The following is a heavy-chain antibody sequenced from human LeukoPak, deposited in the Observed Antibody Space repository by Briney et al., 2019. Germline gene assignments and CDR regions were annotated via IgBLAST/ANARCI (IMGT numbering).Heavy chain of an antibody. J-gene: IGHJ4*02. D-gene: IGHD6-19*01. V-gene: IGHV3-21*01. CDR1: GVTFSSYS. Sequence: GGSLRLSCAASGVTFSSYSMNWVRQAPGKGREWVSSISSSSSYIYYADSVKGRFTISRDNAKNSLYLQMNSLRAEDTAVYYCAREEVAEQGYFDYWGQGTLVTVCS. CDR2: ISSSSSYI. CDR3: AREEVAEQGYFDY.